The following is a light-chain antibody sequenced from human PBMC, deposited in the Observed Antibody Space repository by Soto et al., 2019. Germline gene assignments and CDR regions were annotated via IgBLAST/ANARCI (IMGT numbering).Light chain of an antibody. CDR3: QQYGSFKWT. J-gene: IGKJ1*01. CDR2: GAS. CDR1: HSVTGRY. Sequence: EIVLTQSPGTLSLSPGEGATLSCRASHSVTGRYLAWYQQKPGQAPRLLIYGASSRAPGIPDRFSGSGSGTDFTLTISRLEPEDFAVYYCQQYGSFKWTFGQGTKVEIK. V-gene: IGKV3-20*01.